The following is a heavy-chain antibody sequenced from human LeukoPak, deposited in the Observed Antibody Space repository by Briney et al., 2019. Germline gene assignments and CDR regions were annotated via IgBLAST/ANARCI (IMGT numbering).Heavy chain of an antibody. V-gene: IGHV1-69*05. CDR3: ATQPEASRAFDI. J-gene: IGHJ3*02. CDR1: GGTFSSYA. Sequence: ASVTVSCKASGGTFSSYAISWVRQAPGQGLEWMGGIIPIFGTANYAQKFQGRVTITTDESTSTAYMELSSLRSEDTAVYYCATQPEASRAFDIWGQGTMVTVSS. D-gene: IGHD1-14*01. CDR2: IIPIFGTA.